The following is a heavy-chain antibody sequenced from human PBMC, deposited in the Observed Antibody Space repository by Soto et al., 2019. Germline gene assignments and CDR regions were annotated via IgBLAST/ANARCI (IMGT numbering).Heavy chain of an antibody. CDR1: GGSFSHNY. CDR3: ATSVWFEIRPEI. CDR2: ISPSGTT. Sequence: SETLSVPCAVYGGSFSHNYWTWIRQPPGKGLEWIGEISPSGTTKYIPSLKLRGTISVDTSRKQFFLKVTSVSAADTAVYYCATSVWFEIRPEIWGPGTLVTVS. D-gene: IGHD3-10*01. J-gene: IGHJ4*02. V-gene: IGHV4-34*01.